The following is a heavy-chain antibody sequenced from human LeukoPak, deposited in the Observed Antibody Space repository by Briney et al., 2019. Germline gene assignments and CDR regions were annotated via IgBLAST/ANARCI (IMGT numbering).Heavy chain of an antibody. J-gene: IGHJ6*03. D-gene: IGHD2-8*01. Sequence: GESLKISRKGSGYTFSSYWIGWVRQMPGKGLEWMEIIYPDDSDTRYSPSFQGQVTISADKSISTAYLQWSSLKASDTAMYYCARLAYCSNDVCYSNYYYSMDVWGKGTTVTVSS. CDR3: ARLAYCSNDVCYSNYYYSMDV. V-gene: IGHV5-51*01. CDR2: IYPDDSDT. CDR1: GYTFSSYW.